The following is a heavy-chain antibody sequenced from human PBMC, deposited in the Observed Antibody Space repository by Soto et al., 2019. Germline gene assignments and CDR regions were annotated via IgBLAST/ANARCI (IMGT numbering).Heavy chain of an antibody. Sequence: PSETLSLTCAVYGGSFSGYYWSWIRQPPGKGLEWIGEINHSGSTNYNPSLKSRVTISVDTSKNQFSLKLSSVTAADTAVYYCASGSSAGDTDYPCGYYYMDVWGKGPTVTVSS. V-gene: IGHV4-34*01. CDR2: INHSGST. CDR3: ASGSSAGDTDYPCGYYYMDV. J-gene: IGHJ6*03. D-gene: IGHD3-16*01. CDR1: GGSFSGYY.